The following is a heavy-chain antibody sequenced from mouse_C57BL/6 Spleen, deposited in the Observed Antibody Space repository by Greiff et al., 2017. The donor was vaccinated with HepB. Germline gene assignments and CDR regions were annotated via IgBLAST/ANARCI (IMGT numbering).Heavy chain of an antibody. CDR1: GYTFTSYW. CDR2: IHPNSGST. CDR3: ARSSKITAAAFDY. V-gene: IGHV1-64*01. Sequence: QVQLQQPGAELVKPGASVKLSCKASGYTFTSYWMHWVKQRPGQGLEWIGMIHPNSGSTNYNEKFKSKATLTVDKSSSTAYMQLSSLTSEDSAVYYCARSSKITAAAFDYWGQGTTLTVSS. D-gene: IGHD2-4*01. J-gene: IGHJ2*01.